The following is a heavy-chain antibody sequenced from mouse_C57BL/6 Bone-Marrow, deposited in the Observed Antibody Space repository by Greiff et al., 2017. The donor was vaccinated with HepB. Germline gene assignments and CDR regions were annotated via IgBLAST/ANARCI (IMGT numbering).Heavy chain of an antibody. D-gene: IGHD2-2*01. V-gene: IGHV10-1*01. Sequence: EVKVVESGGGLVQPKGSLKLSCAASGFSFNAYAMNWVRQAPGKGLEWVARIRSKSNNYATYYADSVKDSFTISRDDSESMLYLQMNNLKTEDTAMDYCVVYYGDDDADGYFEVWGTGTTVTVSS. CDR1: GFSFNAYA. CDR3: VVYYGDDDADGYFEV. CDR2: IRSKSNNYAT. J-gene: IGHJ1*03.